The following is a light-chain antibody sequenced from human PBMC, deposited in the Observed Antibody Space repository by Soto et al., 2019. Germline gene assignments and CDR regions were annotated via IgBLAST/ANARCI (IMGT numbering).Light chain of an antibody. CDR3: QQSFSTPRT. CDR2: AAS. CDR1: QSINSY. Sequence: DLQMTQSPSSQSASVGDRVTITCRASQSINSYLNWYQQKPGKAPKLLIYAASSLQSGVPSRFSGSGSETDFTLTITSLQPDDCATYYCQQSFSTPRTFGQGTRVEI. V-gene: IGKV1-39*01. J-gene: IGKJ1*01.